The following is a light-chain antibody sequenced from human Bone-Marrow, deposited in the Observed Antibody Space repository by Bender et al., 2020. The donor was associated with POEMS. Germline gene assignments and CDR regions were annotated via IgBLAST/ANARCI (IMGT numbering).Light chain of an antibody. V-gene: IGLV2-14*02. CDR2: EAS. Sequence: QSALTQPASVSGSPGQSITISCTGSSRDVGSSNLVSWYQHHPGKAPKLMIYEASKRPSGVSNRFSGSKSGNTASLTISGLQPEDEADYYCSSYATGTTPLVFGGGTRLTVL. CDR1: SRDVGSSNL. CDR3: SSYATGTTPLV. J-gene: IGLJ2*01.